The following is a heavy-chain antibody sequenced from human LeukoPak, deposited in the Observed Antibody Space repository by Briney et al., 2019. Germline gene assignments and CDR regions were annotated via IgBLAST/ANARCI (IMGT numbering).Heavy chain of an antibody. CDR2: ISGGGGST. CDR1: RFTFSSYV. J-gene: IGHJ4*02. Sequence: GGSLRLSCAASRFTFSSYVMSWVRQAPGKGLEWVSAISGGGGSTYYADSVKGRFTISRDNSKNTLYLQMNSLRAEDTAIYYCAKDLIQQQPVYFGYWGQGTLVTVSS. D-gene: IGHD6-13*01. V-gene: IGHV3-23*01. CDR3: AKDLIQQQPVYFGY.